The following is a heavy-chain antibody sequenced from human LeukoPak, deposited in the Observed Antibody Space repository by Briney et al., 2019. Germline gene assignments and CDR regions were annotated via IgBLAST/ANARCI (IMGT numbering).Heavy chain of an antibody. J-gene: IGHJ5*02. CDR1: GGSISSYY. V-gene: IGHV4-59*01. CDR3: AGGSGSYSWFDP. D-gene: IGHD3-10*01. Sequence: SETLSLTCTVSGGSISSYYWSWIRQPPGKGLEWIGYIYYSGSTNYNPSLKSRVTISVDTSKNQFSLKPSSVTAADTAVYYCAGGSGSYSWFDPWGQGTLVTVSS. CDR2: IYYSGST.